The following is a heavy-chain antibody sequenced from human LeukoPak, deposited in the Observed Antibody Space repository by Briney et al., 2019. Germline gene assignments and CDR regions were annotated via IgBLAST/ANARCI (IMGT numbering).Heavy chain of an antibody. V-gene: IGHV4-59*13. CDR1: GDSISSYY. J-gene: IGHJ4*02. CDR2: IYYSGST. D-gene: IGHD6-19*01. CDR3: ARDGSSGWYDY. Sequence: SETLSLTCTVSGDSISSYYWSWIRQPPGKGLEWIGYIYYSGSTNYNPSLKSRVTISVDTSKNQFSLKLSSVTAADTAVYYCARDGSSGWYDYWGQGTLVTVSS.